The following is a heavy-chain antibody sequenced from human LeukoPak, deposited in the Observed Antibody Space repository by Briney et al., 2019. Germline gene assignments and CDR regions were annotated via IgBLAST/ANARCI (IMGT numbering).Heavy chain of an antibody. CDR1: GYTFTNFG. V-gene: IGHV1-18*01. Sequence: GASVTVSFTASGYTFTNFGISWVRHAPGQGLEWMGWISVYNGNTNSAQKLQGRVTMTTDTSTSTAYMELRSLRSDDTAVYYCARDRDSSGWYYYFNYWGQGTLVTVSS. CDR2: ISVYNGNT. CDR3: ARDRDSSGWYYYFNY. J-gene: IGHJ4*02. D-gene: IGHD6-19*01.